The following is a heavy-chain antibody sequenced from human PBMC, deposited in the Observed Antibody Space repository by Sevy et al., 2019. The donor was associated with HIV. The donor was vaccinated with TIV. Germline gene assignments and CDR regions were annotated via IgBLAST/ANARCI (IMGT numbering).Heavy chain of an antibody. V-gene: IGHV3-23*01. CDR3: RGVGVTTNFDY. J-gene: IGHJ4*02. CDR1: GFIFSSYA. CDR2: ISGSGGST. D-gene: IGHD1-26*01. Sequence: GGSLRLSCAASGFIFSSYAMSLVRQAPGKGLEWVSGISGSGGSTYYADSVKGRFTISRDNFRMTQYLEMNSLRAEDTAVYYSRGVGVTTNFDYWGQGTLVTVSS.